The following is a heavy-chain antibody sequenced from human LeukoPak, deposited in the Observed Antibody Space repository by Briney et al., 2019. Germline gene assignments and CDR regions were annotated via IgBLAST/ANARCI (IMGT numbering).Heavy chain of an antibody. CDR2: IKHDGSEK. Sequence: SGGSLRLSCAASGFPFDRYRMSWVRLAPGKGLDWVANIKHDGSEKTFVDSVKGRFTISRDNAENSLYLQMNSLRAEDTAVYYCARQPIYEAYFDFWGQGTLVTVSS. CDR3: ARQPIYEAYFDF. V-gene: IGHV3-7*01. CDR1: GFPFDRYR. D-gene: IGHD3-16*01. J-gene: IGHJ4*02.